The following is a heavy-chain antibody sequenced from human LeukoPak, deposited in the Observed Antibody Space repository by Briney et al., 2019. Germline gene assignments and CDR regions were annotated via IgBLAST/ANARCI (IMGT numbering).Heavy chain of an antibody. J-gene: IGHJ4*02. CDR3: ARAKKIGGALGD. CDR2: ISYDGSSK. D-gene: IGHD3-16*01. Sequence: GRSLRLSCAASGVIFSTYDMNWVRRAPGEKLEWGAVISYDGSSKYYADSVRVRVTISRDNSNNTLFVQMNSLRAVYTAVYCCARAKKIGGALGDWGQGTLVTVTS. V-gene: IGHV3-30-3*01. CDR1: GVIFSTYD.